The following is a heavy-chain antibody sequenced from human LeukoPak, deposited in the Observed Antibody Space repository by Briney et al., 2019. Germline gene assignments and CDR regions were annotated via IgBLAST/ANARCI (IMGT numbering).Heavy chain of an antibody. CDR2: MNPNSGNT. CDR1: GYTFTSYD. D-gene: IGHD1-1*01. Sequence: ASVKVSCKASGYTFTSYDINWVRQATGQGLEWMGWMNPNSGNTGYAQKFQGRVTITRNTSISTAYMELSSLRSEDTAVYYCARSTQPRTTGTTSDDAFDIWGQGTMVTVSS. CDR3: ARSTQPRTTGTTSDDAFDI. J-gene: IGHJ3*02. V-gene: IGHV1-8*03.